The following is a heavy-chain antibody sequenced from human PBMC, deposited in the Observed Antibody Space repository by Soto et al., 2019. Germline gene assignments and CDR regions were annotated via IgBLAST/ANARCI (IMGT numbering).Heavy chain of an antibody. V-gene: IGHV4-34*01. Sequence: PSETLSLTCAVYGGSFSGYYWSWIRQPPGKGLEWIGEINHSGSTNYNPSLKSRVTISVDTSKNQFSLKLSSVTAADTAVYYCAREGRSSSWYGSYNWFDPWGQGTLVTVSS. CDR2: INHSGST. CDR3: AREGRSSSWYGSYNWFDP. D-gene: IGHD6-13*01. J-gene: IGHJ5*02. CDR1: GGSFSGYY.